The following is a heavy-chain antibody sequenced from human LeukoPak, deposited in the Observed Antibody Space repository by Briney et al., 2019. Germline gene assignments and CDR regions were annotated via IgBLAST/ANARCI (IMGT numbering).Heavy chain of an antibody. Sequence: PSETLSLTCTVSGGSISSGSYYWSWIRQPAGKGLEWIGRIYTSGSTNYNPSLKSRVTISVDTSKNQFSLKLSSVTAADTAVYYCARDSSTSCYNCLYYYYYMDVWGKGTTVTVSS. J-gene: IGHJ6*03. CDR3: ARDSSTSCYNCLYYYYYMDV. CDR1: GGSISSGSYY. D-gene: IGHD2-2*02. V-gene: IGHV4-61*02. CDR2: IYTSGST.